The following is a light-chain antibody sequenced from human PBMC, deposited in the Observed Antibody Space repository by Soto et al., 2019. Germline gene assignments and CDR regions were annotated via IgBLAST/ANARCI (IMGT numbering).Light chain of an antibody. CDR2: RAS. Sequence: DVQMTQSPSTLSASVGDTVTITCRASQSIDTALAWYQQKPGKPPNLLIYRASNLESGVPSWFSGSGSGSEFTLAISSLQPDDFASYSCQQYGFCLTFGQGTKLEIK. J-gene: IGKJ2*01. CDR3: QQYGFCLT. CDR1: QSIDTA. V-gene: IGKV1-5*03.